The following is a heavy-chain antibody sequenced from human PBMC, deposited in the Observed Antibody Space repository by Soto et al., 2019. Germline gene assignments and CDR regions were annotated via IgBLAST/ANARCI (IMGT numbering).Heavy chain of an antibody. V-gene: IGHV5-10-1*01. Sequence: GESLKISCKGSGYSYAGYWITWVRQKPGKGLEWMGRIDPSDSQTYYSPSFRGHVTISATKSITTVFLQWSSLRASDTAMYYCARQIYDSDTGPNFQYYFDSWGQGTPVTVSS. CDR1: GYSYAGYW. J-gene: IGHJ4*02. D-gene: IGHD3-22*01. CDR2: IDPSDSQT. CDR3: ARQIYDSDTGPNFQYYFDS.